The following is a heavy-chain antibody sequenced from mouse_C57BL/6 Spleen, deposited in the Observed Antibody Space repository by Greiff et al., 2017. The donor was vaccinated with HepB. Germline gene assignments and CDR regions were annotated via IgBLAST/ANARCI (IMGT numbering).Heavy chain of an antibody. CDR1: VYTFTGYW. CDR3: ARRGDY. V-gene: IGHV1-9*01. CDR2: ILPGSCST. Sequence: QVQLQQSGSELMNPVSSVKLSCKATVYTFTGYWIEWLKHIPLHFLEWIGDILPGSCSTNYNEKFKGKATFTADTSSNTAYMQLSSLTTEDSAIYYCARRGDYWGQGTTLTVSS. J-gene: IGHJ2*01.